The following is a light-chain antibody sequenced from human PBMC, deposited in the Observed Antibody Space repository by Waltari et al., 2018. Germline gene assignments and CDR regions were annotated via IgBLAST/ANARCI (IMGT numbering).Light chain of an antibody. CDR2: GAS. V-gene: IGKV3-20*01. Sequence: ELVLTQSPGTLSLSPGERATLSCRASQTVRTTYVAWYQQKPGQAPTLLIYGASSRATGIPDRFSGSGSGTDFSLTISSLEPEDFAVYYCQQYDISPLTFGGGTKVEIK. CDR1: QTVRTTY. CDR3: QQYDISPLT. J-gene: IGKJ4*01.